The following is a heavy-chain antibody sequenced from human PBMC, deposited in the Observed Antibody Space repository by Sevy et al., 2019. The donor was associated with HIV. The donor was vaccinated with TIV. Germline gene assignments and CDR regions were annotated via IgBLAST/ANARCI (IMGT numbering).Heavy chain of an antibody. CDR3: TLRITISGVVRDY. J-gene: IGHJ4*02. Sequence: GGSLRLSCAASGFTFSNAWMSWVRQAPGKGLEWVGRIKSKTDGGTTDYAAPVKGRFTISRDDSINTLYLQMNSLKTEDTAVYYCTLRITISGVVRDYWGQGTLVTVSS. V-gene: IGHV3-15*01. CDR1: GFTFSNAW. CDR2: IKSKTDGGTT. D-gene: IGHD3-3*01.